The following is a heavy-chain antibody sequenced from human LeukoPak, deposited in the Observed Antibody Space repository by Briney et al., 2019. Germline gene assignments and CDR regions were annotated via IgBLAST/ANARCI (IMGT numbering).Heavy chain of an antibody. CDR3: ARDFPGSRGNYFDY. CDR1: GFTFSSYS. V-gene: IGHV3-21*01. D-gene: IGHD2-15*01. Sequence: GGSLRLSCAASGFTFSSYSMNWVRQAPGTGLEWVSSISSSSYIYYADSVKGRFTISRDNAKNSLYLQMNSLRAEDTAVYYCARDFPGSRGNYFDYWGQGTLVTVSS. J-gene: IGHJ4*02. CDR2: ISSSSYI.